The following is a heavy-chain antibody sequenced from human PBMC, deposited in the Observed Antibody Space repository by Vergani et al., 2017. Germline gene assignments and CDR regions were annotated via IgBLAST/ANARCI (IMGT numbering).Heavy chain of an antibody. CDR1: GFTFSGSA. D-gene: IGHD6-19*01. CDR3: TRLGAVAVMGGDY. V-gene: IGHV3-73*02. Sequence: EVQLVESGGGLVQPGGSLKLSCAASGFTFSGSAMHWVRQASGKGLEWVGRIRSKANIYATAYAASVKGRLTISRDDSNNTAYLQMNSLKTEDTAVYYXTRLGAVAVMGGDYWGQGTLVTVSS. CDR2: IRSKANIYAT. J-gene: IGHJ4*02.